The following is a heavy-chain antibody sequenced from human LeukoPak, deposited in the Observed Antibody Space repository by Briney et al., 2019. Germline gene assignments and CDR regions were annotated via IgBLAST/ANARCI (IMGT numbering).Heavy chain of an antibody. Sequence: PGGSLRLSCAASGFTLSSYSMGWVRQAPGKGLEWVSSISSDSSYISYADSLKGRFTISRDNAQNSLYLQMNSLTAEDTAVYYCANNYGSGTLRVDYWGQGTLVTVSS. CDR1: GFTLSSYS. J-gene: IGHJ4*02. V-gene: IGHV3-21*01. D-gene: IGHD3-10*01. CDR3: ANNYGSGTLRVDY. CDR2: ISSDSSYI.